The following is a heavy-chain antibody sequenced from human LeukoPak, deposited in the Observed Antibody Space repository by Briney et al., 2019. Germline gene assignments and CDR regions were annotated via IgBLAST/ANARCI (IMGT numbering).Heavy chain of an antibody. CDR2: IYYSGRT. CDR3: ARPDQRGYNYDYSAFDI. D-gene: IGHD5-18*01. Sequence: SETRSLTCSVVGGSLTSSNQYWGWIRQPPGKGLEWIGSIYYSGRTYYNPSLKSRATISVDTSKNQFSLKLSSVTAADTAVYYCARPDQRGYNYDYSAFDIWGQGTMVTVSS. CDR1: GGSLTSSNQY. J-gene: IGHJ3*02. V-gene: IGHV4-39*01.